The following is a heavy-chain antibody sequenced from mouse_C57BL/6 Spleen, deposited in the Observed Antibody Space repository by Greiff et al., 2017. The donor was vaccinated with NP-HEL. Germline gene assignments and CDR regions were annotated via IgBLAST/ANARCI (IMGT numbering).Heavy chain of an antibody. Sequence: QVQLQQSGAELVRPGASVKLSCKASGYTFTDYYINWVKQRPGQGLEWIARIYPGSGNTYYNEKFKGKATLTAEKSSSTAYMQLSSLTSEDSAVYFCARGKSYYYGSSSYAMDYWGQGTSVTVSS. J-gene: IGHJ4*01. CDR2: IYPGSGNT. D-gene: IGHD1-1*01. CDR1: GYTFTDYY. CDR3: ARGKSYYYGSSSYAMDY. V-gene: IGHV1-76*01.